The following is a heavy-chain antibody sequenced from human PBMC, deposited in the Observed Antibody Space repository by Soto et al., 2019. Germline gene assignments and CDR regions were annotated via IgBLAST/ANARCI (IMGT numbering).Heavy chain of an antibody. V-gene: IGHV3-33*01. D-gene: IGHD6-13*01. J-gene: IGHJ6*03. CDR1: GFTFSSYG. CDR3: ARDHTAGQLGYYYYYYMDV. CDR2: IWYDGSNK. Sequence: PGGSLRLSCAASGFTFSSYGMHWVRQAPGKGLEWVAVIWYDGSNKYYADSVKGRFTISRDNSKNTLYLQMNSLRAEDTAVYYCARDHTAGQLGYYYYYYMDVWGKGTTVTVSS.